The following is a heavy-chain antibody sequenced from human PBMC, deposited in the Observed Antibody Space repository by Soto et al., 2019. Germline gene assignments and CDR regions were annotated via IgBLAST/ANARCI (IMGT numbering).Heavy chain of an antibody. CDR2: ISYDGSNK. CDR1: ALIFSTYG. V-gene: IGHV3-30-3*01. J-gene: IGHJ4*02. CDR3: AREEYPGVY. Sequence: GESLGFSCAPCALIFSTYGMHWVRQAPGKGLEWVAVISYDGSNKYYADSVKCRFTISRDNSKNTLYLQMNSLRAEDMTIYYCAREEYPGVYWGQGTLVTVSA. D-gene: IGHD3-10*01.